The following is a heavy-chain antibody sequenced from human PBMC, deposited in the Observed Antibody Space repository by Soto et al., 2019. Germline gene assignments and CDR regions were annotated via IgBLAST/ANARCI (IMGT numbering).Heavy chain of an antibody. V-gene: IGHV4-4*07. J-gene: IGHJ4*02. CDR2: IYSTGLT. Sequence: SETLSLTCHVSGDSIGRFYWSWIRQPAGKGLEWIGHIYSTGLTNYNPSLRSRVIMSVDSPKSQFSLKLTSVTAADTAVYFCARDWELPRFDSWGPGTLVTVSS. D-gene: IGHD1-7*01. CDR1: GDSIGRFY. CDR3: ARDWELPRFDS.